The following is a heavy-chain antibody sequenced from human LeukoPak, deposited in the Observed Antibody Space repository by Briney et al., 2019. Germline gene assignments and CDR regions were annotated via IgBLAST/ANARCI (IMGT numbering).Heavy chain of an antibody. CDR3: AKSRSGSANWALRIFDN. Sequence: GGSLRLSYAASGFTVSSNYMSWVRQAPGKGLEWVSVIYSGGSTYYADSVKGRFTISRDNSKNTLYLQMNSLRVEDTAVYFCAKSRSGSANWALRIFDNWGQGTLVTVSS. CDR2: IYSGGST. J-gene: IGHJ4*02. D-gene: IGHD1-1*01. CDR1: GFTVSSNY. V-gene: IGHV3-53*01.